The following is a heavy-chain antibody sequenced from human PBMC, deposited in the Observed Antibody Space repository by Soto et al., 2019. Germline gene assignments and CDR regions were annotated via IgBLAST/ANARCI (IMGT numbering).Heavy chain of an antibody. V-gene: IGHV3-33*01. D-gene: IGHD1-26*01. CDR2: IWYDGSNK. CDR3: ARDEWELLPSWHGMDV. CDR1: GFTFSSYG. Sequence: QVQLVESGGGVVQPGRSLRLSCAASGFTFSSYGMHWVRQAPGKGLEWVAVIWYDGSNKYYADSVKGRFTISRDNSKNTLYLQVNSLRAEDTAVYYCARDEWELLPSWHGMDVLGQGTTVTVSS. J-gene: IGHJ6*02.